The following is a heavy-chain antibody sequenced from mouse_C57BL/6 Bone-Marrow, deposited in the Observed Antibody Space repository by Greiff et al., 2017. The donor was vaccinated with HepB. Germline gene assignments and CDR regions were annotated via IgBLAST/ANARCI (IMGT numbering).Heavy chain of an antibody. J-gene: IGHJ3*01. V-gene: IGHV5-9-1*02. Sequence: EVKLVESGEGLVKPGGSLKLSCAASGFTFSSYAMSWVRQTPEKRLEWVAYISSGGDYTYYADTVKGRVTISRDNARNTLYLQMSSLKSEDTAMYYCTRGCLWFAYWGQGTRVTVSA. CDR3: TRGCLWFAY. CDR1: GFTFSSYA. CDR2: ISSGGDYT. D-gene: IGHD6-1*01.